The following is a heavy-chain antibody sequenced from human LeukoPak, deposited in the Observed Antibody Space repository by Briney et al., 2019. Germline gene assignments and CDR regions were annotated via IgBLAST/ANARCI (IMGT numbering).Heavy chain of an antibody. CDR1: GGSVSSGGFY. Sequence: SETLSLTCTVSGGSVSSGGFYWTWIRQPPGKGLEWIGYIYYSGSTKYNPSLKSRVTISIDTSKNQFSLKLSSVTAADTAMYYCAGVVGGSYSMDVWGQGATVTVSS. V-gene: IGHV4-61*08. J-gene: IGHJ6*03. D-gene: IGHD1-26*01. CDR2: IYYSGST. CDR3: AGVVGGSYSMDV.